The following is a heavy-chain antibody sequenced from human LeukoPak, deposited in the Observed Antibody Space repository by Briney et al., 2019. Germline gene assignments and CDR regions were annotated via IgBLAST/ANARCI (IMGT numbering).Heavy chain of an antibody. CDR2: INPNSGGT. Sequence: GASVKVSCKASGYTFTGYYMHWVRQAPGQGLEWMGWINPNSGGTNYAQKFQGRVTMTRDTSISTAYMELSRLRSDDTAVYYCARGDSVAGTSDFDYWGQGTLVTVSS. CDR1: GYTFTGYY. V-gene: IGHV1-2*02. J-gene: IGHJ4*02. CDR3: ARGDSVAGTSDFDY. D-gene: IGHD6-19*01.